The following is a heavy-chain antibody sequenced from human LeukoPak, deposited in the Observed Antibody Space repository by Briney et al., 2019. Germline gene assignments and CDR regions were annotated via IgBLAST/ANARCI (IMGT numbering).Heavy chain of an antibody. CDR1: GFTFSSYA. D-gene: IGHD6-19*01. V-gene: IGHV3-23*01. CDR3: AKDQNIGYSSGPL. Sequence: GGSLRLSCAASGFTFSSYAMSWVRQAPGKGLEGVSAISGSGGSTYYADSVKGRFTISRDNSKNTLYLQMNSLRAEDTAVYYCAKDQNIGYSSGPLWGQGTLVTVSS. J-gene: IGHJ4*02. CDR2: ISGSGGST.